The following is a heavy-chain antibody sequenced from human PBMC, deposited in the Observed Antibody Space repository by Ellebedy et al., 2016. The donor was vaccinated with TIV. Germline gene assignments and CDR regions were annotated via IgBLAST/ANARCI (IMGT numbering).Heavy chain of an antibody. Sequence: GGSLRLXXAASGFTFSSHWMSWVRQAPGKGLEWVANVKQDGSEKNYVDSVKGRFTISRDNAKNSLYLQVSSLRAEDTAVYYCAGGSGWLIEYWGQGTLVTVSS. V-gene: IGHV3-7*04. CDR3: AGGSGWLIEY. CDR1: GFTFSSHW. D-gene: IGHD6-19*01. CDR2: VKQDGSEK. J-gene: IGHJ4*02.